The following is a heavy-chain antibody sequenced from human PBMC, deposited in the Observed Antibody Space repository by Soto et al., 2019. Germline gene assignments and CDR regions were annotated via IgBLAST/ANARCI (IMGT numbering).Heavy chain of an antibody. CDR1: GFTFSSYA. D-gene: IGHD4-17*01. CDR2: ISGSGGST. CDR3: AKACAPWTTYEGAFDY. Sequence: PGGSLRLSCAASGFTFSSYAMSWVRQAPGKGLEWVSAISGSGGSTYYADSVKGRFTISRDNSKNTLYLQMNSLRAEDTAVYYCAKACAPWTTYEGAFDYWGQGTLVNVSS. J-gene: IGHJ4*02. V-gene: IGHV3-23*01.